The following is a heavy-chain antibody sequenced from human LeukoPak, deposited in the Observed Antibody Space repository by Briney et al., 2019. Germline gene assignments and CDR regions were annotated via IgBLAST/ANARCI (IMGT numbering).Heavy chain of an antibody. CDR1: GFTFGDYA. CDR2: IRSKAYGGTT. Sequence: PGGSLRLSCTASGFTFGDYAMSWVRQAPGKGLEWVGFIRSKAYGGTTEYAASVKGRFTISRDDSKSIAYLQMNSLKTEDTAVYYCTSRYYVFWSGYYPFDYWGQGTLVTVSS. V-gene: IGHV3-49*04. J-gene: IGHJ4*02. CDR3: TSRYYVFWSGYYPFDY. D-gene: IGHD3-3*01.